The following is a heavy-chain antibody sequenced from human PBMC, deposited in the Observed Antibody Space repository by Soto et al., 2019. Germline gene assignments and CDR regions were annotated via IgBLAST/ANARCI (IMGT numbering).Heavy chain of an antibody. D-gene: IGHD5-12*01. Sequence: GESLKISCKGAVATYSIAWVRQLPGKGLEWMGIIYPLNSETRYSPSFQGQVTISADKSIDTAYLQWSSLKASDTATYYCARPSNGYSGYDYRRSYYYALDVWGQGTTVTVSS. J-gene: IGHJ6*02. V-gene: IGHV5-51*01. CDR1: VATYS. CDR3: ARPSNGYSGYDYRRSYYYALDV. CDR2: IYPLNSET.